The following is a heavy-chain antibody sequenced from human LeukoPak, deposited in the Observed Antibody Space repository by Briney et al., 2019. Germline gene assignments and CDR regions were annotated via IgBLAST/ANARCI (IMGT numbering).Heavy chain of an antibody. CDR3: ARSVGDPGTPIGGGTNSHYYYYLDV. V-gene: IGHV3-20*04. J-gene: IGHJ6*03. CDR1: GFSFDYYG. CDR2: INWNGGRK. Sequence: PGGSLRLSCAASGFSFDYYGMSWVRQAPGKGQEWVSGINWNGGRKGYADSVQGRFTISRDNAKKSLYLQMNSLRAEDTALYYCARSVGDPGTPIGGGTNSHYYYYLDVWGKGTTVTVSS. D-gene: IGHD1-1*01.